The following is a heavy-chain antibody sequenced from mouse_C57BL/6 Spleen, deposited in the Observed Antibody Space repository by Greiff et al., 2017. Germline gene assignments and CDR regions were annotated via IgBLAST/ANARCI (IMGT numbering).Heavy chain of an antibody. Sequence: VKLMESGAELVRPGTSVKMSCKASGYTFTNYWIGWAKQRPGHGLEWIGDIYPGGGYTNYNEKFKGKDTLTADKSSSTAYMQFSSLTSEDSAIYYCARLDAYYFDYWGQGTTLTVSS. CDR2: IYPGGGYT. J-gene: IGHJ2*01. V-gene: IGHV1-63*01. CDR3: ARLDAYYFDY. CDR1: GYTFTNYW.